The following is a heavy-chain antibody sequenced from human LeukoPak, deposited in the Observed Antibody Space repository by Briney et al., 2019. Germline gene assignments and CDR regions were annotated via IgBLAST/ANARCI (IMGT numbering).Heavy chain of an antibody. CDR2: IQYDGNTI. J-gene: IGHJ4*02. V-gene: IGHV3-30*02. CDR3: AKDLFPGYYYGSGSYYSHYFDY. CDR1: GFTYSHNG. Sequence: GGSLRLSCVASGFTYSHNGMHWVRQAPGKGLEWVAFIQYDGNTIFYADSVKGRFTISRDNSKNTLYLQMNSLRAEDTAVYYCAKDLFPGYYYGSGSYYSHYFDYWGQGTLVTVSS. D-gene: IGHD3-10*01.